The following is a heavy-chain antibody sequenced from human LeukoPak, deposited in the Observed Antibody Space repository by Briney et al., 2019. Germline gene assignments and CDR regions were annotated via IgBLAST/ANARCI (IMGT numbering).Heavy chain of an antibody. CDR2: TNAGNGNT. CDR1: GYTFTSYA. D-gene: IGHD3-9*01. Sequence: ASVKVSCKASGYTFTSYAMHWVRQAPGQRLEWMGWTNAGNGNTKYSQKFQGRVTITRDTSASTAYMELSSLRSEDTAVYYCARDGVRYDILTGPHNWFDPWGQGTLVTVSS. V-gene: IGHV1-3*01. CDR3: ARDGVRYDILTGPHNWFDP. J-gene: IGHJ5*02.